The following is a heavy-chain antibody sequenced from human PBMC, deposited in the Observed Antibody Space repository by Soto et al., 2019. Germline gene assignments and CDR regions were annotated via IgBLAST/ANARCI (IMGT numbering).Heavy chain of an antibody. V-gene: IGHV1-18*01. CDR2: ISAYTGNT. J-gene: IGHJ4*02. Sequence: QVQLVQSGAEVKKPGASVKVSCKASGYTFASYAISWMRQAPGQGLEWMGWISAYTGNTTYAQKLQVRVTMTTDTAPSTGYTELRMLSSDDTAVYYCARNAPTPDYGGQGTLVTVSS. CDR3: ARNAPTPDY. CDR1: GYTFASYA.